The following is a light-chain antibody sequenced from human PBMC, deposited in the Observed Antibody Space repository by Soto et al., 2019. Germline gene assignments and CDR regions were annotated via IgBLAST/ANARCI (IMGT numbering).Light chain of an antibody. CDR3: QQYESYSPLT. V-gene: IGKV1-5*01. J-gene: IGKJ4*01. CDR2: DAY. CDR1: QSILSW. Sequence: DIQMTQSPSILSASVGDRVTITCRASQSILSWLAWYQQKPGKAPKLLMYDAYSLESGVPSRFSGRRSGTEFTLTIAGLQPEDFATYYCQQYESYSPLTFGGGTKVEIK.